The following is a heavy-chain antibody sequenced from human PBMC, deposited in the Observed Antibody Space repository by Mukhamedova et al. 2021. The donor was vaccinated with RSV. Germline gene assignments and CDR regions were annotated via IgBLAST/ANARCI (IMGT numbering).Heavy chain of an antibody. D-gene: IGHD6-6*01. CDR3: AKDQGGSSSSFY. Sequence: AISGSGGSTCYADSVKGRFTISRDNSKNTLYLQMNSLRAEDTAVYYCAKDQGGSSSSFYWGQGTLVTVSS. CDR2: ISGSGGST. V-gene: IGHV3-23*01. J-gene: IGHJ4*02.